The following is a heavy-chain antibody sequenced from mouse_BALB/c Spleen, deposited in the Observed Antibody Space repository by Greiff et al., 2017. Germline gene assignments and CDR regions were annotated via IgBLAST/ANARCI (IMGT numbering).Heavy chain of an antibody. J-gene: IGHJ3*01. CDR3: ARGLLPFAY. Sequence: EVQGVESGGGLVKPGGSLKLSCAASGFTFSSYAMSWVRQTPEKRLEWVASISSGGSTYYPDSVKGRFTISRDNARNILYLQMSSLRSEDTAMYYCARGLLPFAYWGQGTLVTVSA. D-gene: IGHD2-3*01. CDR1: GFTFSSYA. CDR2: ISSGGST. V-gene: IGHV5-6-5*01.